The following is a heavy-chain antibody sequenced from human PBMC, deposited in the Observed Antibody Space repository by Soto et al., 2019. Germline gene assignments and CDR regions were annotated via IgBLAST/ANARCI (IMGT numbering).Heavy chain of an antibody. V-gene: IGHV1-46*01. CDR3: AREDTADYSGMDV. D-gene: IGHD5-18*01. Sequence: QVQLVQSGAEVKKPGASVKVSCKASGYTFTKYYVHWVRQAPGQGPEWMGVINPSGGSTRDAQKFQGRVTMTRDTSTSTVHMELSSLRAEDTAVYYCAREDTADYSGMDVWGQGTTVTVSS. CDR1: GYTFTKYY. J-gene: IGHJ6*02. CDR2: INPSGGST.